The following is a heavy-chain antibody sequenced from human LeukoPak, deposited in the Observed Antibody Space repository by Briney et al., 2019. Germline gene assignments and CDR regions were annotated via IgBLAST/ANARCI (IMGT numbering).Heavy chain of an antibody. Sequence: SETLSPTCAVYGGSFSGYYWSWIRQPPGKGLEWIGEINHSGSTNYNPSLKSRVTISVDTSKNQFSLKLSSVTAADTAVYYCARGSAAAGTGRRLYYYYYYMDVWGKGTTVAVSS. D-gene: IGHD6-13*01. CDR3: ARGSAAAGTGRRLYYYYYYMDV. CDR1: GGSFSGYY. J-gene: IGHJ6*03. CDR2: INHSGST. V-gene: IGHV4-34*01.